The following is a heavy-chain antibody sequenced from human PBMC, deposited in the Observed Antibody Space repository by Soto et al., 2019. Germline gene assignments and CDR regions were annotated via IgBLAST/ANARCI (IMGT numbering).Heavy chain of an antibody. Sequence: KASETLSLTCAVNGGTLSNYYWSWIRQPPGKGLEWIGEINYRGNTDYNPSLKSRVTMSVDTSKNQFSLEVTTVTAADTAVYYCARDPRVYCTSDKCRAWFDPWGQGTLVTVSS. CDR3: ARDPRVYCTSDKCRAWFDP. D-gene: IGHD2-8*02. CDR1: GGTLSNYY. J-gene: IGHJ5*02. V-gene: IGHV4-34*01. CDR2: INYRGNT.